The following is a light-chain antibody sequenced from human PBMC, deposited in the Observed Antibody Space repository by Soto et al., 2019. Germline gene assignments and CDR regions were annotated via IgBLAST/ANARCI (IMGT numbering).Light chain of an antibody. Sequence: EIVLTQFPGTLSLSPGEKDTHYCRASQSVTSSYLAWYRQKPGQPPRLLIYSASRRATAIPDRFIGSGSGTVFTLTISILVAEDFGVYDCQQYGTSPGTFGQETKVDIK. V-gene: IGKV3-20*01. CDR3: QQYGTSPGT. J-gene: IGKJ1*01. CDR1: QSVTSSY. CDR2: SAS.